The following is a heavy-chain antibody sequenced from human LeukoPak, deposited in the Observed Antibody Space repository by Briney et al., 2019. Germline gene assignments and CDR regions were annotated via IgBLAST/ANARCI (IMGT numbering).Heavy chain of an antibody. CDR1: GGSISSGDYY. J-gene: IGHJ4*02. V-gene: IGHV4-30-4*08. CDR2: IYYSGST. Sequence: SETLSLTCTVSGGSISSGDYYWSWIRQPPGTGLEWIGYIYYSGSTYYNPSLKSRVTISVDTSKNQFSLKLSSVTAADTAVYYCARLDPFRYCSSTSCYPDYWGQGTLVTVSS. D-gene: IGHD2-2*01. CDR3: ARLDPFRYCSSTSCYPDY.